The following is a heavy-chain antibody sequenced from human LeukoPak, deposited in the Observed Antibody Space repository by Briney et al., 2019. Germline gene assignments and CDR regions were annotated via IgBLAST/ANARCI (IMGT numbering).Heavy chain of an antibody. Sequence: GGSLRLSCAVSGFTFSSYTMSWVRQAPGKGLKWVSSISHSGGYTFYADSVKGRFTISRDNSKNTLYLQMNNLRAEDTAVYYCAKGFSSSWYTVTHTPFYNYWGQGTLVSVSS. D-gene: IGHD6-13*01. J-gene: IGHJ4*02. CDR1: GFTFSSYT. CDR2: ISHSGGYT. CDR3: AKGFSSSWYTVTHTPFYNY. V-gene: IGHV3-23*01.